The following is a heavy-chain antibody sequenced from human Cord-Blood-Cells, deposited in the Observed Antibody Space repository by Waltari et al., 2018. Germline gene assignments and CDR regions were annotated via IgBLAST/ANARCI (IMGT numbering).Heavy chain of an antibody. CDR3: ARAIVGATYNWFDP. V-gene: IGHV1-2*02. CDR1: GYTFTGYY. D-gene: IGHD1-26*01. CDR2: INHNSGGT. J-gene: IGHJ5*02. Sequence: QVQLVQSGAEVKKPGASVKVSCKASGYTFTGYYMLWVRPAPGQGLEWMGWINHNSGGTNYAQKFQGRVTMTRDTSISTAYMELSRLRSDDTAVYYCARAIVGATYNWFDPWGQGTLVTVSS.